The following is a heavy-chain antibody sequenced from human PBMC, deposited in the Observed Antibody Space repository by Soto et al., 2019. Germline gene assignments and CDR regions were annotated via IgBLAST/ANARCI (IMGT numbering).Heavy chain of an antibody. CDR1: GGSISSGDYF. CDR3: ARGLVIRPYYYHGMDV. CDR2: ISSIGST. Sequence: QVQLQESGPGLVKPSQTLSLTCTVSGGSISSGDYFWSWSRQSPGKGLEWIGYISSIGSTYYNPSLKSRVSVSRDTSKNQFSLKLSSVTTTDTAVYYCARGLVIRPYYYHGMDVWGQGTTVTVS. D-gene: IGHD3-9*01. V-gene: IGHV4-30-4*01. J-gene: IGHJ6*02.